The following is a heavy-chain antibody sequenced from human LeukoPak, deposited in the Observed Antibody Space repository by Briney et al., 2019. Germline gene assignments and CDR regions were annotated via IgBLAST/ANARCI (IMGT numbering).Heavy chain of an antibody. CDR1: GFTFSDYS. D-gene: IGHD5-24*01. Sequence: GGSLRLSCAASGFTFSDYSMNWVRHAPGKGLEWISYIGIDSGNTNYADSVKGRFTISGDKARNSLYLQMNSVRVEDTAVYYCARDYKYAFDNWGQGTLVTVSS. J-gene: IGHJ4*02. CDR3: ARDYKYAFDN. V-gene: IGHV3-48*01. CDR2: IGIDSGNT.